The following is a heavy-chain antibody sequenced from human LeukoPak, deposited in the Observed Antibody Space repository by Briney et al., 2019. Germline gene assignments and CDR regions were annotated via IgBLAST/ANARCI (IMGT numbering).Heavy chain of an antibody. Sequence: ASVKVSCKASGYTFTSYDINWVRQATGQGLEWMGWMNPNSGNTGYAQKFQGRVTVTRNTSISTAYMELSSLRSEDTAVYYCARGGYSYGISGYWGQGTLVTVSS. CDR1: GYTFTSYD. CDR3: ARGGYSYGISGY. J-gene: IGHJ4*02. D-gene: IGHD5-18*01. V-gene: IGHV1-8*01. CDR2: MNPNSGNT.